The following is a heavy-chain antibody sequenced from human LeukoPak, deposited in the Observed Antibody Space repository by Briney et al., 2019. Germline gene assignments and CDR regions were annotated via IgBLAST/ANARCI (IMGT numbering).Heavy chain of an antibody. D-gene: IGHD3-10*01. CDR1: GFSFSIYS. CDR3: AGLLWELFDS. V-gene: IGHV3-48*04. Sequence: GGSPRLSCAASGFSFSIYSMNWVRQAPGKGLEWVSYISRSSSTIYYADSAKGRFTISRDDAKNSLYLQMNSLRAEDTAVYYCAGLLWELFDSWGQGTLVTVSS. CDR2: ISRSSSTI. J-gene: IGHJ4*02.